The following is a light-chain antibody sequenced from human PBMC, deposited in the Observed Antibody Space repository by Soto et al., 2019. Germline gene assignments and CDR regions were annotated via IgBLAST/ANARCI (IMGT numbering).Light chain of an antibody. V-gene: IGKV1-5*01. J-gene: IGKJ2*01. CDR3: QQYKSSYT. CDR1: KSISGW. Sequence: DIQMTQSPTTLSASVGDRVTITCRASKSISGWLAWYQQTPGKAPKLLIYDASTLESGVPSRFSGSESGTRFTLTISSLQPDDLGTYYCQQYKSSYTFGQGTKVEIK. CDR2: DAS.